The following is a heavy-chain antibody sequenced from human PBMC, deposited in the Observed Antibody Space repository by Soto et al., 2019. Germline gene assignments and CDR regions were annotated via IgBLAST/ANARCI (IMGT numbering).Heavy chain of an antibody. CDR2: TYYRSKWYN. Sequence: PSQTLSLTCATSGDSVSSNSAAWNWIRQSPSRGLEWLGRTYYRSKWYNDYAVSVKSRITINPDTSKNQFSLQLNSVTPEDTAVYYCARVGSSHYSSSSVFSYYIDVWGKGTTVTVSS. V-gene: IGHV6-1*01. CDR3: ARVGSSHYSSSSVFSYYIDV. D-gene: IGHD6-6*01. J-gene: IGHJ6*03. CDR1: GDSVSSNSAA.